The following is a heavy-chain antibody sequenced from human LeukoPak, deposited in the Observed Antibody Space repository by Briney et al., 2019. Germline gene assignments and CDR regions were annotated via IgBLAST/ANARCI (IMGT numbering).Heavy chain of an antibody. CDR1: GFTFSSYA. CDR2: ISGSGGST. CDR3: AKRITMVREFDY. J-gene: IGHJ4*02. Sequence: PGGSLRLSCAASGFTFSSYAMSWARQAPGKGLEWVSAISGSGGSTYYADSVKGRFTISRDNSKNTLYLQMNSLRAEDTAVYYCAKRITMVREFDYWGQGTLVTVSS. D-gene: IGHD3-10*01. V-gene: IGHV3-23*01.